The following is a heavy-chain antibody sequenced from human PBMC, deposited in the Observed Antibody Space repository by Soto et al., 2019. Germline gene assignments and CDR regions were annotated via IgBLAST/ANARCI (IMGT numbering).Heavy chain of an antibody. D-gene: IGHD2-2*01. CDR1: NYTFITYG. CDR3: ARDTSFYFDY. V-gene: IGHV1-18*01. J-gene: IGHJ4*02. CDR2: ITPYNGNT. Sequence: GASVKVSCKASNYTFITYGITLVRQAPGQGLEWVGWITPYNGNTNYGQNFQGRVTMTADTSTSTAYMELGSLTTDDTAVYYCARDTSFYFDYWGQGTRVTVSS.